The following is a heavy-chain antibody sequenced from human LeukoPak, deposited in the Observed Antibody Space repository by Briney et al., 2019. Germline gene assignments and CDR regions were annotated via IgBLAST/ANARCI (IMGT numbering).Heavy chain of an antibody. CDR3: ARGGYSGYGPVDYYYYMDV. V-gene: IGHV1-69*13. Sequence: SVKVSCKASGGTFSSYAISWVRQAPGQGLEWMGGIIPIFGTANYAQKFQGRVTITADESTSTAYMELSSLRSEDTAVYYCARGGYSGYGPVDYYYYMDVWGKGTTVTVSS. CDR1: GGTFSSYA. D-gene: IGHD5-12*01. CDR2: IIPIFGTA. J-gene: IGHJ6*03.